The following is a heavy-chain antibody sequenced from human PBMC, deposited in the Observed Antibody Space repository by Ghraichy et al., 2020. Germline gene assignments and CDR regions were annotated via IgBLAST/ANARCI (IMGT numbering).Heavy chain of an antibody. CDR2: IKQDGGVR. CDR1: GFTFSSYW. Sequence: GGSLRLSCAASGFTFSSYWMSWVRQAPGKAPEWVANIKQDGGVRYHLDSLKGRFTISRDNARNSLVLQMNSLGVEDTAVYFCARESYLYFGMDVWGQGTTVTVSS. J-gene: IGHJ6*02. CDR3: ARESYLYFGMDV. V-gene: IGHV3-7*03. D-gene: IGHD3-16*02.